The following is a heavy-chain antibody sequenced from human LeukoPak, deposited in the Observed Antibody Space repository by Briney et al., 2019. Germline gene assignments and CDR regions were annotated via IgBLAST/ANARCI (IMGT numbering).Heavy chain of an antibody. CDR2: IYYSGST. CDR1: GGSISSGGYY. V-gene: IGHV4-31*03. J-gene: IGHJ3*02. Sequence: SETLSLTCTVSGGSISSGGYYWSWIRQHPGKGLEWIGYIYYSGSTYYNPSLKSRVTISVDTSKNQFSLKLSSVTAADMAVYYCARDVVVTSSPDAFDIWGQGTMVAVSS. D-gene: IGHD2-21*02. CDR3: ARDVVVTSSPDAFDI.